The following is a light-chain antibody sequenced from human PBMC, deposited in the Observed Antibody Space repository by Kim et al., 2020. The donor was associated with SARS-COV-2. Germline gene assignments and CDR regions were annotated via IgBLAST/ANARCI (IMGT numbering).Light chain of an antibody. V-gene: IGLV2-14*04. CDR2: DVS. CDR3: SSYTSSSRWV. CDR1: SSDVGGYNY. J-gene: IGLJ3*02. Sequence: QSITISCTGTSSDVGGYNYVSWYQQHPGKAPKLMIYDVSKRPSGVSNRFSGSKSGNTASLTISGLQAEDEADYYCSSYTSSSRWVFGGGTQLTVL.